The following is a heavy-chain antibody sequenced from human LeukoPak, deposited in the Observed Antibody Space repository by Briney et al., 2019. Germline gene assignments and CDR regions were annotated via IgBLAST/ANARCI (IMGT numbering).Heavy chain of an antibody. V-gene: IGHV3-21*01. J-gene: IGHJ3*02. CDR1: GFTFNSYW. Sequence: PGGSLRLSCAASGFTFNSYWMSWVRQAPGKGLEWVSSISSSSYIYYADSVKGRFTISRDNAKNSLYLQMNSLRAEDTAVYYCARDRAVAGSDAFDIWGQGTMVTVSS. CDR3: ARDRAVAGSDAFDI. D-gene: IGHD6-19*01. CDR2: ISSSSYI.